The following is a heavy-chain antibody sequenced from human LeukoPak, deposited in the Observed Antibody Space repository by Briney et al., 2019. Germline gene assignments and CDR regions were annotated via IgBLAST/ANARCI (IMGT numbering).Heavy chain of an antibody. J-gene: IGHJ5*02. Sequence: PGGSLRLSCAASGFTFSSYAMHWVRQAPGKGLEWVAVISYDGSNKYYADSVKGRFTISRDNSKNTLYLQMNSLRAEDTAVYYCASPYDSSGYSIHHWGQGTLVTVSS. D-gene: IGHD3-22*01. CDR2: ISYDGSNK. V-gene: IGHV3-30-3*01. CDR3: ASPYDSSGYSIHH. CDR1: GFTFSSYA.